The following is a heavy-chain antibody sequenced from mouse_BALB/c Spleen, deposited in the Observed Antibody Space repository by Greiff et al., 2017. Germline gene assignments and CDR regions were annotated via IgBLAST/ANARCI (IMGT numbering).Heavy chain of an antibody. CDR1: GFTFSSFG. V-gene: IGHV5-17*02. CDR2: ISSGSSTI. Sequence: EVNLVESGGGLVQPGGSRKLSCAASGFTFSSFGMHWVRQAPEKGLEWVAYISSGSSTIYYADTVKGRFTISRDNPKNTLFLQMTSLRSEDTAMYYCARSTTMITTGAMDYWGQGTSVTVSS. CDR3: ARSTTMITTGAMDY. D-gene: IGHD2-4*01. J-gene: IGHJ4*01.